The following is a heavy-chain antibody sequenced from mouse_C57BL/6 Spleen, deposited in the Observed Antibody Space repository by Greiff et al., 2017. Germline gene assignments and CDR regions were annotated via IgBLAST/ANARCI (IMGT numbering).Heavy chain of an antibody. CDR3: ARRGYGSSPAWFAY. J-gene: IGHJ3*01. D-gene: IGHD1-1*01. CDR2: ILPGSGST. CDR1: GYTFTGYW. V-gene: IGHV1-9*01. Sequence: QVQLQQSGAELMKPGASVTLSCKATGYTFTGYWIEWVKQRPGHGLEWIGEILPGSGSTNYNEKLKGKATFTADKSSNTAYMQLSSLTTEDSAIFYFARRGYGSSPAWFAYWGQGTLVTVSA.